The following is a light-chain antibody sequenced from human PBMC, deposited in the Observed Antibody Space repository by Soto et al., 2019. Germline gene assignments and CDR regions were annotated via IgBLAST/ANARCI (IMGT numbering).Light chain of an antibody. CDR3: QQSFSTPRFT. V-gene: IGKV1-39*01. Sequence: DIQMTQSPSSLSASVGDRVTITCRASESIRSYLSWYQQKPGKAPKLLIYGASSLQSGVPSRFSGGGSGTDFTLTISSLQPEDFATYYCQQSFSTPRFTFGPGTRVDI. J-gene: IGKJ3*01. CDR2: GAS. CDR1: ESIRSY.